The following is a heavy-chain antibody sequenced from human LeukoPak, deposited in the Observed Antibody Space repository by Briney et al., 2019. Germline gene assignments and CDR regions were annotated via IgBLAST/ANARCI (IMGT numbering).Heavy chain of an antibody. D-gene: IGHD1-26*01. J-gene: IGHJ4*02. Sequence: PGGSLRLSCAASGFTFSTYWMSWVRQAPGKGLEWVANIKQDGSEKYYVDSVKGRFTISRDNAKNSLYLQMSSLRAEDTAVYYCARDRLVVGARGGVDHWGQGTLVPVSS. V-gene: IGHV3-7*01. CDR1: GFTFSTYW. CDR3: ARDRLVVGARGGVDH. CDR2: IKQDGSEK.